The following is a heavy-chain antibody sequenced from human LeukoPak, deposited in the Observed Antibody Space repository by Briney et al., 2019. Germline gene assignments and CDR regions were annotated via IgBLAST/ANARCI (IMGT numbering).Heavy chain of an antibody. Sequence: GGSLRLSCAASGFTFSSYAMSWARQAPGKGLVWVSAISGSGGSTYYADSVKGRFTISRDNSKNTLYLQMNSLRAEDTAVYYCAKDSARVVVTAIYDYWGQGTLVAVSS. CDR1: GFTFSSYA. CDR2: ISGSGGST. V-gene: IGHV3-23*01. CDR3: AKDSARVVVTAIYDY. D-gene: IGHD2-21*02. J-gene: IGHJ4*02.